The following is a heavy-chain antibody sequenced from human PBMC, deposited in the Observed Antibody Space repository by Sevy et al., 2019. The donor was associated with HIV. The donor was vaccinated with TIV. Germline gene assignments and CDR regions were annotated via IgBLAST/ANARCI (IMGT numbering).Heavy chain of an antibody. V-gene: IGHV4-34*01. D-gene: IGHD3-16*01. J-gene: IGHJ5*02. Sequence: SETLSLTCAVYGGSFSGYYWSWIRQPPGKGLEWIGEINHSGSTNYNPSLKSRVTISVDTSKNQFSLRLSSVTAADTGVYYCAGEPPPFMITFGGVTRGGFDPWGQGTLVTVSS. CDR3: AGEPPPFMITFGGVTRGGFDP. CDR1: GGSFSGYY. CDR2: INHSGST.